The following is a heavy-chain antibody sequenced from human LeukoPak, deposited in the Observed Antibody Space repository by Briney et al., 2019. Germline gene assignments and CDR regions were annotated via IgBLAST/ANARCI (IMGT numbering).Heavy chain of an antibody. J-gene: IGHJ5*02. CDR1: GGTFSSYA. CDR2: IIPIFGTA. V-gene: IGHV1-69*05. Sequence: SVKVSCKASGGTFSSYAISWVRQAPGQGLEWMGGIIPIFGTANYAQKFQGRVTITTDESTSTAYMELGSLRSEDTAVYYCASAGQQLVYGWFDPWGQGTLVTVSS. CDR3: ASAGQQLVYGWFDP. D-gene: IGHD6-13*01.